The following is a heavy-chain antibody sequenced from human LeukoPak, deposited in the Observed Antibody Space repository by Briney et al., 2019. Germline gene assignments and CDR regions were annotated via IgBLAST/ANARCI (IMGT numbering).Heavy chain of an antibody. D-gene: IGHD4-11*01. CDR2: IYSGGST. V-gene: IGHV3-53*01. CDR3: ARTRVDTTTFDYFDY. CDR1: GFTVSTNF. Sequence: GGSLRLTCVVSGFTVSTNFMSWVRQAPGERLEWVSVIYSGGSTYYADSVKGRFTISRDNSKNTLYLQMNSLRAEDTAVYYCARTRVDTTTFDYFDYWGQGTLVTVSS. J-gene: IGHJ4*02.